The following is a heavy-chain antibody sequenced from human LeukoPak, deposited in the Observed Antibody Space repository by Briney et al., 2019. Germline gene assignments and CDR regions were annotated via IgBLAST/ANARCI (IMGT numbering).Heavy chain of an antibody. CDR3: AKSSLRVAARSAIDY. D-gene: IGHD6-6*01. J-gene: IGHJ4*02. CDR2: ISGSGGST. CDR1: GFTFSSYA. V-gene: IGHV3-23*01. Sequence: GGSLRLSCAASGFTFSSYAMSWVRQAPGKGLEWVSAISGSGGSTYYADSVKGRFTISRDNSKDTLYLQMNSLRAEDTAVYYCAKSSLRVAARSAIDYWGQGTLVTVSS.